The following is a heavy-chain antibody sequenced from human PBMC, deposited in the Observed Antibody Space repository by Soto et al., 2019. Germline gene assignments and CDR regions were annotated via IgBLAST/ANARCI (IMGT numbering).Heavy chain of an antibody. CDR1: GFSFSKYK. J-gene: IGHJ6*02. Sequence: PGESLKISCEGAGFSFSKYKIGWVRQLPGKKLEWMGIINPGDSDTRYSPSFQGQVTISADKSSSNTNPHWRTLKASDTTTYYSATSYGDSYYYYCCMDVWGRVNTVTVSS. CDR2: INPGDSDT. D-gene: IGHD4-17*01. CDR3: ATSYGDSYYYYCCMDV. V-gene: IGHV5-51*01.